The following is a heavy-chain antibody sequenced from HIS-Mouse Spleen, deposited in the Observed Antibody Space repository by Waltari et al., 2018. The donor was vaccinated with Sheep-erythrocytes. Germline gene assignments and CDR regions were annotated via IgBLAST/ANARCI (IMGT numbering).Heavy chain of an antibody. V-gene: IGHV3-74*01. J-gene: IGHJ3*02. CDR3: ARGGRTGDGAFDI. D-gene: IGHD7-27*01. Sequence: EVQLVESGGGLVQPGGSLRLSCAASGFTFSSYWMHWVRQAPGKGLVGDSRINSDGSSTSYADSVKGRFTISRDNAKNTLYLQMNSLRAEDTAVYYCARGGRTGDGAFDIWGQGTMVTVSS. CDR2: INSDGSST. CDR1: GFTFSSYW.